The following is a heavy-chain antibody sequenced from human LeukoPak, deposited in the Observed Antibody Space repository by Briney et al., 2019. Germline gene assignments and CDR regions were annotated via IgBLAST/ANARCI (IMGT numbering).Heavy chain of an antibody. V-gene: IGHV1-18*01. CDR2: ISAYNGNT. Sequence: ASVKVSCKASGYTFTSYGISWVRQAPGQGREWMGWISAYNGNTNYAQKLQGRVTMTTDTSTSTAYMELRSLRSDDTAVYYCAREPPGIAVAGTGTLDYWGQGTLVTVSS. D-gene: IGHD6-19*01. J-gene: IGHJ4*02. CDR3: AREPPGIAVAGTGTLDY. CDR1: GYTFTSYG.